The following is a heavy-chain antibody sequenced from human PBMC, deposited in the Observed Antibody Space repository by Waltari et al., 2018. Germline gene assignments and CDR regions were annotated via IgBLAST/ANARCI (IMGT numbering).Heavy chain of an antibody. D-gene: IGHD2-15*01. Sequence: QVQLQESGPGLVKPSGTLSLTCAVSGDSMSSNSWWSWVRQSPGKGLEWIGQIHRSGRTHYYPFLESRVTISIDTSNKQFSLKVTSAAAADTAVYYCARDRGRGLYLDSWGQGTLVTVSP. CDR3: ARDRGRGLYLDS. V-gene: IGHV4-4*02. CDR1: GDSMSSNSW. J-gene: IGHJ4*02. CDR2: IHRSGRT.